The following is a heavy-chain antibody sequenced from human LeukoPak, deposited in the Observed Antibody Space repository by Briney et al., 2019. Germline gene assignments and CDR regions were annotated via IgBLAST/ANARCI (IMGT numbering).Heavy chain of an antibody. CDR3: ARATTEALDY. D-gene: IGHD1-1*01. Sequence: PGGSLRLSCGASGFTFSRYWMTWVRQAPGKGLEWVANIKEDGSDKKYVDSVKGRFTISRDNAKNSLYLEMNSLRPEDTAVYYCARATTEALDYWGQGTLITVPS. V-gene: IGHV3-7*01. J-gene: IGHJ4*02. CDR1: GFTFSRYW. CDR2: IKEDGSDK.